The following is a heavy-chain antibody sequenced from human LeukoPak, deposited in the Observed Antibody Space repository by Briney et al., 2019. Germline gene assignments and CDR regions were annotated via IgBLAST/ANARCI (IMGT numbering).Heavy chain of an antibody. V-gene: IGHV3-30*04. CDR2: TAYDGSNK. D-gene: IGHD6-19*01. J-gene: IGHJ4*02. CDR3: ALNRGSGWYFHY. Sequence: GGSLRLSCAASGFTFSSYAMHWVRQAPGKGLEWVAVTAYDGSNKYYADSVKGRFTISRDNSKNTLYLQMNSLRAEDTAVYYCALNRGSGWYFHYWGQGTLVTVSS. CDR1: GFTFSSYA.